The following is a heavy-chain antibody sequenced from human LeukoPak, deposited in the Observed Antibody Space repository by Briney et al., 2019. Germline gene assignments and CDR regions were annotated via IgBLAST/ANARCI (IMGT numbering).Heavy chain of an antibody. J-gene: IGHJ3*02. V-gene: IGHV3-53*01. CDR3: ASSSGWYRNDAFDI. CDR1: GFTFSSYA. Sequence: PGGSLRLSCAASGFTFSSYAMSWVRQAPGKGLEWVSVIYSGGSTYYADSVKGRFTISRDNSKNTLYLQMNSLRAEDTAVYYCASSSGWYRNDAFDIWGQGTMVTVSS. CDR2: IYSGGST. D-gene: IGHD6-19*01.